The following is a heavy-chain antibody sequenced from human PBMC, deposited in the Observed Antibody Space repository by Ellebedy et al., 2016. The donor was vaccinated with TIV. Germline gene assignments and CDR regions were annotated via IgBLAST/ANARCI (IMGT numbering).Heavy chain of an antibody. D-gene: IGHD6-19*01. CDR3: ARERLGWSFDP. CDR2: INSSSSYI. CDR1: GFTFSNYT. J-gene: IGHJ5*02. Sequence: GGSLRLSXAASGFTFSNYTMNWVRQAPGKGLEWVSSINSSSSYIYYADSVKGRFTISRDNAKNSLYLQMNSLRAEDTAVQYCARERLGWSFDPWGQGTLVTVSS. V-gene: IGHV3-21*01.